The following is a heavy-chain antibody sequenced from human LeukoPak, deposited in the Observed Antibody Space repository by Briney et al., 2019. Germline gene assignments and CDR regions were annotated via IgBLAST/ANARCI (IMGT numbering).Heavy chain of an antibody. CDR3: ARARAAAGSFDY. D-gene: IGHD6-13*01. J-gene: IGHJ4*02. V-gene: IGHV1-18*01. Sequence: ASVKVSCKTSGYAFNSYDISWVRQAPGQGLEWMGWISAYNGNTNYAQKLQGRVTMTTDTSTSTAYMELRSLRSDDTAVYYCARARAAAGSFDYWGQGTLVTVSS. CDR2: ISAYNGNT. CDR1: GYAFNSYD.